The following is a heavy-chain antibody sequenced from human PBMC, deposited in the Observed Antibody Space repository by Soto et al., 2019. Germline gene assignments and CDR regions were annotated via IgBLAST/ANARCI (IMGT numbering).Heavy chain of an antibody. V-gene: IGHV3-23*01. D-gene: IGHD4-17*01. J-gene: IGHJ3*01. CDR2: IGGSGSDT. Sequence: PGGSLRLSCAASGFTFSTYAMSWVRQAPGKGLEWVSAIGGSGSDTYHADSVKGRFTISRDNSISTLYLQMNSLRTEDTAVYYCAHPRGYGVFDAYDFWGQGAMVTVSS. CDR3: AHPRGYGVFDAYDF. CDR1: GFTFSTYA.